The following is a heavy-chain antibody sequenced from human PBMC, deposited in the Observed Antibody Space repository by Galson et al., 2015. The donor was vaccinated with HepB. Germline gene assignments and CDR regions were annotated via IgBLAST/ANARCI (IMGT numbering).Heavy chain of an antibody. CDR3: ARDRGYCSGGSCYWRGWFDP. J-gene: IGHJ5*02. Sequence: SVKVSCKASGYTFTGYYMHWVRQAPGQGLEWMGWINPNSGGTNYAQKFQGRVTMTRDTSISTAYMELSRLRSDDTAVYYCARDRGYCSGGSCYWRGWFDPWGQGTLVTVSS. V-gene: IGHV1-2*02. D-gene: IGHD2-15*01. CDR1: GYTFTGYY. CDR2: INPNSGGT.